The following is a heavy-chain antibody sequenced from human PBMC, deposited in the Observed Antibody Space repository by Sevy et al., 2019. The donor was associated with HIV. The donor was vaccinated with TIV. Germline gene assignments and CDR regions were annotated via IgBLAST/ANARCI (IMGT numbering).Heavy chain of an antibody. D-gene: IGHD5-18*01. V-gene: IGHV3-11*04. Sequence: GGSLRLSCAASRFTFSDYYMSWIRQAPGKGLEWVSYISSGGTTMYYADSLKGRFTISRDNAKNSLYLQMNSLRAEDTAVYYCVREGLGGFSYSLDCWGQGTLVTVSS. J-gene: IGHJ4*02. CDR3: VREGLGGFSYSLDC. CDR2: ISSGGTTM. CDR1: RFTFSDYY.